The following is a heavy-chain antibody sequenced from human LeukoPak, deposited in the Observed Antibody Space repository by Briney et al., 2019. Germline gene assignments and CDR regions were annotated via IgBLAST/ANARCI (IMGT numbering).Heavy chain of an antibody. V-gene: IGHV3-21*01. CDR1: GFTLSSYS. CDR2: ISSGSTYM. J-gene: IGHJ4*02. D-gene: IGHD3-22*01. CDR3: ARDRGDYYDSRGRAVLYYFDY. Sequence: GGSLRLSCAASGFTLSSYSMNWVRQAPGKGLEWVSSISSGSTYMYYADSVKGRFTISRDNAENSLYLQMNSLRAEDTAVYYCARDRGDYYDSRGRAVLYYFDYWGQGTVVTVSS.